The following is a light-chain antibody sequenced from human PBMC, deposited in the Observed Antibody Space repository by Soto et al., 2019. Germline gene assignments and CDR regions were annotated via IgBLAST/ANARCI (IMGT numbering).Light chain of an antibody. J-gene: IGKJ4*01. V-gene: IGKV1-9*01. CDR1: QGISSY. CDR3: QQLNSYPLT. CDR2: AAS. Sequence: DIQMTQSPSTLPASVGDRFTITCRASQGISSYLAWYQQKPGKAPKLLIYAASTLQSGVPSRFSGSGSGTDFTLTISSLQPEDFATYYCQQLNSYPLTFGGGTKVDIK.